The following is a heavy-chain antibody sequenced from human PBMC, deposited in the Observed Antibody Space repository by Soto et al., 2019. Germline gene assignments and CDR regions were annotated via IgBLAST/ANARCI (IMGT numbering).Heavy chain of an antibody. J-gene: IGHJ5*02. CDR3: ARIITIFGVVINWFDP. CDR2: ISAYNGNT. CDR1: GYTFTSYG. V-gene: IGHV1-18*01. D-gene: IGHD3-3*01. Sequence: QVQLVQSGAEVKKPGASVKVSCKASGYTFTSYGISWVRQAPGQGLEWMGWISAYNGNTNYAQKLQGRVTMTTDTSTITAYMELRSLRSDDTAVYYCARIITIFGVVINWFDPWGQGTLVTVSS.